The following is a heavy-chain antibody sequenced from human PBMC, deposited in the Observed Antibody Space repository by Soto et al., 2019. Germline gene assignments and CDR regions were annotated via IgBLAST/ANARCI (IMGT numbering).Heavy chain of an antibody. CDR2: INPSGGST. CDR1: GYTFPSYY. D-gene: IGHD3-10*01. Sequence: ASVKVSCKASGYTFPSYYMHWVRQAPGQGLEWMGIINPSGGSTSYAQKFQGRVTMTRDTSTSTVYMELSSLRSEDTAVYYCARDMVRGVIITEPKYGMDVWGQGTTVTVSS. CDR3: ARDMVRGVIITEPKYGMDV. V-gene: IGHV1-46*01. J-gene: IGHJ6*02.